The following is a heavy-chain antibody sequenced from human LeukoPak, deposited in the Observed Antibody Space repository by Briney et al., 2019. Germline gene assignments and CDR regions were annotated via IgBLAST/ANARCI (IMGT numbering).Heavy chain of an antibody. CDR3: AEGSAGMANDAVDI. J-gene: IGHJ3*02. V-gene: IGHV1-69*13. CDR1: GGTFSSYA. CDR2: IIPIFGTA. Sequence: GASVKVSCKASGGTFSSYAISWVRQAPGHGLEWMGGIIPIFGTANYAQKFQGRVTITADESTSTAYMELSSLRSEDTAVYYCAEGSAGMANDAVDIWGQGTMVTVSS. D-gene: IGHD3-10*01.